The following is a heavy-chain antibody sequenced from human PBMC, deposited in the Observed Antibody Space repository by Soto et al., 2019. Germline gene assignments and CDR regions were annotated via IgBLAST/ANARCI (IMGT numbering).Heavy chain of an antibody. J-gene: IGHJ3*01. CDR3: AHNIGGDYVYGFDF. CDR1: GFSLTTSGEG. D-gene: IGHD3-16*01. Sequence: QIALKESGPTLVKPTQTLTLTCTFSGFSLTTSGEGVGWVRQPPGKGLEWVALVYGDDDKRYLTSLKSRLTITKDTPKNQVVLTMTNMDPVDTGTYFCAHNIGGDYVYGFDFWGQGTKVTVSS. CDR2: VYGDDDK. V-gene: IGHV2-5*02.